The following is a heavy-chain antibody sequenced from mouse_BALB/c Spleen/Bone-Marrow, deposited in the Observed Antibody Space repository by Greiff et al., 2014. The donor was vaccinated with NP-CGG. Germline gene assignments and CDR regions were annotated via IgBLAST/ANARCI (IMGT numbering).Heavy chain of an antibody. V-gene: IGHV14-3*02. CDR2: VDPAIGNT. CDR3: VREGRIYYFDY. J-gene: IGHJ2*01. Sequence: VQLQQSGAELVKPGASVKLSCTASDFNIKDTYMHWVKQRPEQGLEWIGRVDPAIGNTKYAPKFQGKATTTADTSSNAAYLHLSSLTSEDTAVYYCVREGRIYYFDYWGQGTTLTVSS. D-gene: IGHD1-1*01. CDR1: DFNIKDTY.